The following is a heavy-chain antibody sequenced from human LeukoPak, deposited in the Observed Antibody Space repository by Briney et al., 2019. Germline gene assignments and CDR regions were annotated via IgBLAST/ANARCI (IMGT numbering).Heavy chain of an antibody. CDR3: AKAYYYDSSGYPDSWYFDL. CDR1: GFTFSSYS. V-gene: IGHV3-21*01. Sequence: GGSLRLSCAASGFTFSSYSMHWVRQAPGKGLEWVSSISSSSSYIYYADSVKGRFTISRDNAKNSLYLQMNSLRAEDTAVYYCAKAYYYDSSGYPDSWYFDLWGRGTLVTVSS. CDR2: ISSSSSYI. D-gene: IGHD3-22*01. J-gene: IGHJ2*01.